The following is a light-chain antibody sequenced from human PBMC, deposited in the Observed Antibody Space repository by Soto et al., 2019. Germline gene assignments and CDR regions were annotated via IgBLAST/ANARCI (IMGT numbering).Light chain of an antibody. CDR3: HQYQKRTSFT. V-gene: IGKV3-15*01. CDR2: DAS. CDR1: QSVSNS. Sequence: EIVMTQSPGTLSVSPGDRATILCRASQSVSNSLAWYQQKPGQAPRLLIYDASTRATEIPARFSGSGSGTEFDLTIIILRSEDDEVHSCHQYQKRTSFTFGPGTQVDIK. J-gene: IGKJ3*01.